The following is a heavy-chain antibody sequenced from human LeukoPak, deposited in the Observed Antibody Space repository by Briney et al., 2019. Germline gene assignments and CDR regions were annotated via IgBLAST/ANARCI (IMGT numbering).Heavy chain of an antibody. CDR2: IIPIFGTA. Sequence: ASVKVSCKASGGTFSSYAISWVRQAPGQGLEWMGGIIPIFGTANYAQKFQGRVTITTDESTSTAYMELSSLRSEDTAAYYCARAYCSSTSCPLDYWGQGTLVTVSS. J-gene: IGHJ4*02. CDR3: ARAYCSSTSCPLDY. V-gene: IGHV1-69*05. D-gene: IGHD2-2*01. CDR1: GGTFSSYA.